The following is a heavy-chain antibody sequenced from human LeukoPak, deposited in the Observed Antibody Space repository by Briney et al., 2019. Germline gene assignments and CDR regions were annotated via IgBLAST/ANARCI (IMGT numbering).Heavy chain of an antibody. CDR3: ARAGLYYDFWSGYRRYYFDY. Sequence: SETLSLTCTVSGGSVSRGSYYWSWIRQPPGKGLEWIGYIYYSGSTNYNPSLKSRVTISVDTSKNQFSLKLSSVTAADTAVYYCARAGLYYDFWSGYRRYYFDYWGQGTLVTVSS. J-gene: IGHJ4*02. CDR1: GGSVSRGSYY. V-gene: IGHV4-61*01. D-gene: IGHD3-3*01. CDR2: IYYSGST.